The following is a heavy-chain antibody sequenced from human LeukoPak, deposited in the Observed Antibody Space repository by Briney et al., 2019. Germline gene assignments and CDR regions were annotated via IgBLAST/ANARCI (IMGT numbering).Heavy chain of an antibody. CDR1: GFTFSSYW. Sequence: GGSLRLSCAASGFTFSSYWMSGVCQAPGKGRGWVANIKQDGGEQYYMGSVKGRFTISRDNAKTSLYLQMNSLRAEDTAVYYCARDRCGGDCSGCFDYWGQGTLVTVSS. CDR2: IKQDGGEQ. J-gene: IGHJ4*02. CDR3: ARDRCGGDCSGCFDY. V-gene: IGHV3-7*01. D-gene: IGHD2-21*02.